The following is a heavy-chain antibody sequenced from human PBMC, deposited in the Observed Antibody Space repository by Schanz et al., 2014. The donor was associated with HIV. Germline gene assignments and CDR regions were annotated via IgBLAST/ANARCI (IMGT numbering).Heavy chain of an antibody. V-gene: IGHV3-23*01. CDR3: AIRTPMVTFGAFDI. J-gene: IGHJ3*02. CDR2: ISGGGAGT. CDR1: GFTLSSYS. Sequence: EVQLLESGGGFVQPGGSLRLSCAASGFTLSSYSMNWVRQAPGKGLEWVSAISGGGAGTYYADSVKGRFTISRDTSKKTLYLQMNSLRADDTAVYFCAIRTPMVTFGAFDIWGRGTWVTVSS. D-gene: IGHD5-18*01.